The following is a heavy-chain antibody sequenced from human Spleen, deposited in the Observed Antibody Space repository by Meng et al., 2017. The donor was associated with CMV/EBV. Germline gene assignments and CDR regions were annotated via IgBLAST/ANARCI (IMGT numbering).Heavy chain of an antibody. D-gene: IGHD4-11*01. CDR3: AKPLSTVTTDGSMDV. Sequence: GGSLRLSCAASGFTFSSYAMHWVRQAPGKGLEWVALISYDGNNKYYADSVKGRFTISRDNSKNTLYLQMNSLRAEDTAVYYCAKPLSTVTTDGSMDVWGQGTTVTVSS. J-gene: IGHJ6*02. V-gene: IGHV3-30*04. CDR2: ISYDGNNK. CDR1: GFTFSSYA.